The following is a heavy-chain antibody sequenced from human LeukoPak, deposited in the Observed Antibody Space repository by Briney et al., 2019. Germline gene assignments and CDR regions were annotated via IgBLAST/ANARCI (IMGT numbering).Heavy chain of an antibody. J-gene: IGHJ6*04. CDR1: GGSILTYY. CDR2: IYSSGST. Sequence: PSETLSLTCTVSGGSILTYYWSWIRQPPGKGLEWIGYIYSSGSTNYNPSLRGRLTISVDTSRNQFSLRLSSVAAADTAVYYCARQGGYSSPFYTWGKGTTVAVSS. D-gene: IGHD6-6*01. CDR3: ARQGGYSSPFYT. V-gene: IGHV4-59*08.